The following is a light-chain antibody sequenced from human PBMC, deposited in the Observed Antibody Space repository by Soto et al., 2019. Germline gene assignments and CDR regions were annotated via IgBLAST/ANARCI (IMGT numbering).Light chain of an antibody. Sequence: DIQMTQSPSTLSASVGDRVTITCRASQSISSWLAWYQQKPGKAPKLPIYKASSLESGVPSRFSGSGSGTEFTRTISSLQPDDFATYYCQQYNSYPWTFGQGTKVEIK. CDR2: KAS. CDR1: QSISSW. CDR3: QQYNSYPWT. V-gene: IGKV1-5*03. J-gene: IGKJ1*01.